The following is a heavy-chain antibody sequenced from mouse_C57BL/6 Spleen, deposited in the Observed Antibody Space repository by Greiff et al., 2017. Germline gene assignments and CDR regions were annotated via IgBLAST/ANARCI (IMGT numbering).Heavy chain of an antibody. CDR1: GYTFTSYW. CDR3: ARGLTGTYFDY. V-gene: IGHV1-52*01. J-gene: IGHJ2*01. Sequence: QVHVKQSGAELVRPGSSVKLSCKASGYTFTSYWMHWVKQRPIQGLEWIGNIDPSDSETHYNQKFKDKATVTVDKSSSTAYMQLSSLTSEDSAVYYCARGLTGTYFDYWGQGTTLTVSS. D-gene: IGHD4-1*01. CDR2: IDPSDSET.